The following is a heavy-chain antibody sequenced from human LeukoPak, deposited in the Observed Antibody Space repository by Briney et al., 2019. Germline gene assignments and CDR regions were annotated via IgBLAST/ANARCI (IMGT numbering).Heavy chain of an antibody. Sequence: GSLRLSCAASGFPFGTYSMNWVRQAPGKGLEGVSYISSSGSTIYYRDSVKGRFTISRDNAKNSLYLEMNSLRVEDSAVYYCARDDLGTSYYNYGMDVWGQGTTVTVSS. CDR1: GFPFGTYS. J-gene: IGHJ6*02. V-gene: IGHV3-48*01. CDR3: ARDDLGTSYYNYGMDV. CDR2: ISSSGSTI. D-gene: IGHD3/OR15-3a*01.